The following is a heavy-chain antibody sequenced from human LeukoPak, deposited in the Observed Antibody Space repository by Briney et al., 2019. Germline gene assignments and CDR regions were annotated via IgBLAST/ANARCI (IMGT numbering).Heavy chain of an antibody. V-gene: IGHV3-23*01. CDR2: ISGSGDST. CDR1: GGSFSGYY. J-gene: IGHJ4*02. CDR3: AKDQTPYY. Sequence: ETLSLTCAVYGGSFSGYYWSWIRQAPGKGLEWVSGISGSGDSTYYADSVKGRFTISRDNSKNTLHLQMNSLRAEDTAVYYCAKDQTPYYWGQGTLVTVSS.